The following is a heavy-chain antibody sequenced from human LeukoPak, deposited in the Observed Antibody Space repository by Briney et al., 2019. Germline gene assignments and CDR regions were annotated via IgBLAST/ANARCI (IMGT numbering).Heavy chain of an antibody. Sequence: GGSPRLSCAASGFTFDDYAMHWVRQAPGKGLEWVSGISWNSGSIGYADSVKGQFTISRDNAKNSLYPQMNSLRAEDTALYYCAKDINSAARYYFDYWGQGTLVTVSS. CDR3: AKDINSAARYYFDY. V-gene: IGHV3-9*01. D-gene: IGHD4-23*01. CDR2: ISWNSGSI. CDR1: GFTFDDYA. J-gene: IGHJ4*02.